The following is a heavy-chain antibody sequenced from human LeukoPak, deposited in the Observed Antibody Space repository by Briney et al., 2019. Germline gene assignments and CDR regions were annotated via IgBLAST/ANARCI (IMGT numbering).Heavy chain of an antibody. CDR1: GFTFSSYE. CDR2: ISSSGSTI. J-gene: IGHJ3*02. Sequence: GGSLRLSCAASGFTFSSYEMNWVRQAPGKGLEWVSYISSSGSTIYYADSVKGRFTISRDNAKNSLYLQMNSLRAVDTALYYCVRGGYYQSDALDIWGQGTMVSVSS. V-gene: IGHV3-48*03. D-gene: IGHD3-22*01. CDR3: VRGGYYQSDALDI.